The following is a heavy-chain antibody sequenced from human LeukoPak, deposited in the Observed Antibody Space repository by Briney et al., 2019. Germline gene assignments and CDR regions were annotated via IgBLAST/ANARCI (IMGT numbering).Heavy chain of an antibody. CDR3: AKDRSSSLAD. CDR1: GFTFDDYA. V-gene: IGHV3-9*01. J-gene: IGHJ4*02. Sequence: SLRLSCAASGFTFDDYAMHWVRQAPGKGLEWVSGISWNSGSIGYADSVKGRFTISRDNAKNSLYLQMNSLRAEDTALYYCAKDRSSSLADWGQGTLVTVSS. D-gene: IGHD6-13*01. CDR2: ISWNSGSI.